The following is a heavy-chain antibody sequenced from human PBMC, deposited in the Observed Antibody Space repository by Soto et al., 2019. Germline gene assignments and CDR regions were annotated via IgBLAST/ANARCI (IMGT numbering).Heavy chain of an antibody. CDR3: AREEFSDYGSGSYYGIYVDL. J-gene: IGHJ2*01. D-gene: IGHD3-10*01. Sequence: QVQLVQSGAEVKKPGASVKVSCKASGYTFTSYYMHWVRQAPGQGLEWMGIINPSGGSTSYAQKFQGRVTMTRDTSTSTVYMELSSLRSEDTAVYYCAREEFSDYGSGSYYGIYVDLWGRGTLVTVSS. CDR2: INPSGGST. V-gene: IGHV1-46*03. CDR1: GYTFTSYY.